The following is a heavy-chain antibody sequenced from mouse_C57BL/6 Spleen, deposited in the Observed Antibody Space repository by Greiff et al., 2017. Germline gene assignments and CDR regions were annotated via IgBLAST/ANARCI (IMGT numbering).Heavy chain of an antibody. J-gene: IGHJ2*01. Sequence: VQLQQPGAELVKPGASVKLSCKASGYTFTSYWMHWVKQRPGQGLEWIGMIHPISGSTNYNEKFKSKATLTVDKSSSTTYMQVSSLASEDSAVYYWARCDTTVVATDYFDYWGQGTTLTVSS. D-gene: IGHD1-1*01. V-gene: IGHV1-64*01. CDR2: IHPISGST. CDR3: ARCDTTVVATDYFDY. CDR1: GYTFTSYW.